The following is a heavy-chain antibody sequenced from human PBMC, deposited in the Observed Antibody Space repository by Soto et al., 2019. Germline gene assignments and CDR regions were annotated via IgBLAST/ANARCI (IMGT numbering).Heavy chain of an antibody. CDR2: IYYSGST. Sequence: ASETLSLTCTVSGGSISSYYWSWIRQPPGKGLEWIGYIYYSGSTNYNPSLKSRVTISVDTSKNQFSLKLSSVTAADTAVYYCARAGSGYGDAFDIWGQGTMVTVSS. J-gene: IGHJ3*02. CDR3: ARAGSGYGDAFDI. CDR1: GGSISSYY. V-gene: IGHV4-59*01. D-gene: IGHD5-12*01.